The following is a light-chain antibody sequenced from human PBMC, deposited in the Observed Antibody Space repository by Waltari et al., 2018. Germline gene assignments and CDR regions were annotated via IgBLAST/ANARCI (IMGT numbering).Light chain of an antibody. Sequence: SYDLTQPPSVSVSPGQTARITCSGDALANQYAHWNQQKAGQAPVVMIYKDTQRPSGIPERFSGSSSGTTVTLTIRGVQAEDEADYYCQSVDSSASYVIFGGGTKLTVL. V-gene: IGLV3-25*03. J-gene: IGLJ2*01. CDR3: QSVDSSASYVI. CDR2: KDT. CDR1: ALANQY.